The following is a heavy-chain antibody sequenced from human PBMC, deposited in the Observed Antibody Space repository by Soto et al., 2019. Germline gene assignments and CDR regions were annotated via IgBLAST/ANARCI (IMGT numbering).Heavy chain of an antibody. CDR3: ARAPMVLSRSYFDS. D-gene: IGHD2-8*01. V-gene: IGHV4-59*01. Sequence: PSETLSLTCTVSGGSISNFYWSWIRQPPGKGLEWIGYISYSGNTNYNPSLKSRVPISVDTSKNQLSLNLTSVTAADTAVYYCARAPMVLSRSYFDSWGQGTPVTVSS. J-gene: IGHJ4*02. CDR1: GGSISNFY. CDR2: ISYSGNT.